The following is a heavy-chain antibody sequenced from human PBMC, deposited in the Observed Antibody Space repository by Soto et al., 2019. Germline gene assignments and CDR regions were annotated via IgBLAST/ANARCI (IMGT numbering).Heavy chain of an antibody. CDR2: ISYDGSNK. CDR3: ARDLTVTILFYFDY. Sequence: QVQLVESGGGVVQPGRSLRLSCAASGFTFSSYAMHWVRQAPGKGLEWVAVISYDGSNKYYADSVKGRFTISRDNSKNTLYLQMNSLRAEDTAVYYCARDLTVTILFYFDYWGQGTLVTVSS. D-gene: IGHD4-17*01. J-gene: IGHJ4*02. V-gene: IGHV3-30-3*01. CDR1: GFTFSSYA.